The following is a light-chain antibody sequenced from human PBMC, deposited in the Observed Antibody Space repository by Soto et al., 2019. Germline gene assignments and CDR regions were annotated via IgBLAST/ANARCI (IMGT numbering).Light chain of an antibody. Sequence: DKQRTQSPSSLSASVGDRVTITCRASQSISSYLNWYQQKPGKAPKLLIYAASSLQSGVPSRFSGSGSGTDFTLTISSLQPDDFATYYRRKTYIFPLTFGRGTKVDI. CDR2: AAS. CDR3: RKTYIFPLT. V-gene: IGKV1-39*01. J-gene: IGKJ4*01. CDR1: QSISSY.